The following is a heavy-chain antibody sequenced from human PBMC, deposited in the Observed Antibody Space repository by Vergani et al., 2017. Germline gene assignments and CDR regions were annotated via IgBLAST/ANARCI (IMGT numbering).Heavy chain of an antibody. J-gene: IGHJ4*02. Sequence: QVQLQQWGAGLLKPSETLSLTCAVYGGSFSGYYWRWIRQPPGKGLEWIGEINHSGSTNYNPSLKSRVTISVDTSKNQFSLKLSSVTAADTAVYYCARGVSNSDIVVVVAATAPFDYWGQGTLVTVSS. CDR1: GGSFSGYY. V-gene: IGHV4-34*01. D-gene: IGHD2-15*01. CDR3: ARGVSNSDIVVVVAATAPFDY. CDR2: INHSGST.